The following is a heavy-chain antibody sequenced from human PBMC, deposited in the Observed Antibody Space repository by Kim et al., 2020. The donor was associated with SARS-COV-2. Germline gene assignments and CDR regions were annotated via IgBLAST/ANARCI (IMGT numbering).Heavy chain of an antibody. CDR1: GFTFSTYG. CDR3: ANPRGGVTDF. J-gene: IGHJ4*02. CDR2: ITGSGGTT. Sequence: LSLTCAASGFTFSTYGMSWVRQAAGKGLEWVSGITGSGGTTSYADSVKGRFTISRDNSKNTLYLQMNSLRAEDTAVYYCANPRGGVTDFWGQGTLVTVSS. V-gene: IGHV3-23*01. D-gene: IGHD2-21*02.